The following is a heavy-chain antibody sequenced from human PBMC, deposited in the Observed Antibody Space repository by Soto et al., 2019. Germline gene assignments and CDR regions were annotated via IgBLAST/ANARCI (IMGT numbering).Heavy chain of an antibody. CDR1: GGSMSENDYY. CDR3: ARGIVRGGVEN. V-gene: IGHV4-30-4*01. Sequence: QVQLQEAGPGLVRPSQTLSLTCTVAGGSMSENDYYWSWLRQSPGHGLQWIGYIYDTWTTSYSPSRKSRVTMSADTSRNQLSLKRTSVTAADTAFYWCARGIVRGGVENWGQGTVVTVSS. J-gene: IGHJ3*02. CDR2: IYDTWTT. D-gene: IGHD3-10*02.